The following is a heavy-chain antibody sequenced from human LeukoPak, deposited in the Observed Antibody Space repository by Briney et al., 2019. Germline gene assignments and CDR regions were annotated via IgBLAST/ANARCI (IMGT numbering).Heavy chain of an antibody. D-gene: IGHD3-10*01. Sequence: TGGSLRLSCAASGFTVSSNYMSWVRQAPGKGLEWVSVIYSGGSTYYADSVKGRFTISRDNSKNTLYLQMNSLRAEDTAVYYCARVYGSGSYSLRYYYYYYMDVWGKGTTVTISS. CDR3: ARVYGSGSYSLRYYYYYYMDV. J-gene: IGHJ6*03. CDR2: IYSGGST. CDR1: GFTVSSNY. V-gene: IGHV3-53*01.